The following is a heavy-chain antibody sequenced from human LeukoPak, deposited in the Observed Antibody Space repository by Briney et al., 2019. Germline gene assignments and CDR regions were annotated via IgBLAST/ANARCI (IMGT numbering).Heavy chain of an antibody. D-gene: IGHD2-2*02. Sequence: PGASVKVSCKASGGTFSSYAISWVRQAPGQGLEWMGRIIPILGIANYAQKFQGRVTITADKSTSTAYMELSSLRSEDTAVYYCARDLIYCSSTSCYTGDYWGQGTLVTVSS. J-gene: IGHJ4*02. V-gene: IGHV1-69*04. CDR3: ARDLIYCSSTSCYTGDY. CDR2: IIPILGIA. CDR1: GGTFSSYA.